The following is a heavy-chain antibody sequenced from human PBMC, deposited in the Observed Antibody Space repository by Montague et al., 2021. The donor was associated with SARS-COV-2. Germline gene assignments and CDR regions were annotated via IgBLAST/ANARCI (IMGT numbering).Heavy chain of an antibody. J-gene: IGHJ6*02. D-gene: IGHD3-10*01. CDR1: GGSLSGYY. Sequence: SETLSLTCAVYGGSLSGYYWSWIRQPPEKGLEWIGEINHSVNTKYNPSLKSPVTISIDTSKNQFSLKMTSVTAADTATYYCASGIYPSGSYYNRYYYGLNXWGPGTTVIVSS. CDR3: ASGIYPSGSYYNRYYYGLNX. V-gene: IGHV4-34*01. CDR2: INHSVNT.